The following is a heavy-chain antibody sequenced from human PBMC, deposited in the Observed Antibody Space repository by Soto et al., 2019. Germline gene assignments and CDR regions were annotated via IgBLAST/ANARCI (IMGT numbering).Heavy chain of an antibody. J-gene: IGHJ4*02. CDR2: ISHDGSNE. Sequence: QVQLVESGGGVVQPGRSLRLSCAASGFTFSSYGMHWVRQAPGEGLEWVAVISHDGSNEYYADSVKGRFTISRDNSKNTLYLQMNSLRAEDTAVYYCAKDAGGSSYFDYWGQGTLVTVSS. V-gene: IGHV3-30*18. CDR1: GFTFSSYG. CDR3: AKDAGGSSYFDY. D-gene: IGHD1-26*01.